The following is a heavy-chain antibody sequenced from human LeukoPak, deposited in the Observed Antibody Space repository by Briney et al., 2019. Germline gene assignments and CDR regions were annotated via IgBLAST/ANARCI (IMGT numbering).Heavy chain of an antibody. CDR2: ISGSGGST. CDR3: AKKKGLDGPIRGAFDY. J-gene: IGHJ4*02. Sequence: GGSLRLSCAASGFTFSSYAMSWVRQAPGKGLEWVSAISGSGGSTYYADSVKGRFTISRDNSKNTLYLQMNSLRAEDTAVYYCAKKKGLDGPIRGAFDYWGQGTLVTVSS. V-gene: IGHV3-23*01. D-gene: IGHD3-10*01. CDR1: GFTFSSYA.